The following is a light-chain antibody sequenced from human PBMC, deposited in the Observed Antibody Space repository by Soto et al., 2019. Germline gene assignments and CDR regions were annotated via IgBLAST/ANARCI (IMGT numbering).Light chain of an antibody. CDR1: GSNIGSNY. Sequence: QSVLTQPPSASGTPGQRVTISCSGSGSNIGSNYVFWYQHLPGTAPKLLIYSHNLRPSGVPDRFSGSTSGTSASLAISGLRSEDEGDYPCAAWDDSLRGVVFGGGTKLTVL. V-gene: IGLV1-47*02. CDR2: SHN. CDR3: AAWDDSLRGVV. J-gene: IGLJ3*02.